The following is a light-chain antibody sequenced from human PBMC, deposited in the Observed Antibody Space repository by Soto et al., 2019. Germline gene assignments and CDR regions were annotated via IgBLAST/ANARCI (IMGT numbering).Light chain of an antibody. CDR3: QSYDSSLSAHYV. J-gene: IGLJ1*01. CDR1: SSNIGAGHD. Sequence: QSVLTQPPSVSGAPGQRVTISCTGSSSNIGAGHDVHWYQQPPGSAPKLLIYGSRNRPSGAPDRFSGSRSGTSASLAITGLQAEDEADYYCQSYDSSLSAHYVFGTGTKVTVL. V-gene: IGLV1-40*01. CDR2: GSR.